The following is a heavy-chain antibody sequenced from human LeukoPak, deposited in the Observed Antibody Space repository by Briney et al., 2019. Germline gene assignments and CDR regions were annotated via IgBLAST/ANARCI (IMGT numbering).Heavy chain of an antibody. CDR2: MNPNSGNT. J-gene: IGHJ6*02. Sequence: ASVKVSCKASGYTFTSYDINWVRQATGQGLEWMGWMNPNSGNTGYAQKFQGRVTITADESTSTAYMELSSLRSEDTAVYYCARDGYCSSTSCRGGGYYYYGMDVWGQGTTVTVSS. V-gene: IGHV1-8*01. CDR1: GYTFTSYD. D-gene: IGHD2-2*01. CDR3: ARDGYCSSTSCRGGGYYYYGMDV.